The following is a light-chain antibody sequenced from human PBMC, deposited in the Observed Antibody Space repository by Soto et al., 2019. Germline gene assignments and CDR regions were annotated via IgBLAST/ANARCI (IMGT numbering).Light chain of an antibody. Sequence: QSALTQPASVSGSPGQSITLSCTGISTDIGGYNNVSWYQRHPGRAAKVVVSEVTNRPSGVSNRFSGSKSGNTASLTISGLQTEDEADYYCCSYTSTSTPFVFGTGTKLTVL. J-gene: IGLJ1*01. CDR1: STDIGGYNN. V-gene: IGLV2-14*01. CDR3: CSYTSTSTPFV. CDR2: EVT.